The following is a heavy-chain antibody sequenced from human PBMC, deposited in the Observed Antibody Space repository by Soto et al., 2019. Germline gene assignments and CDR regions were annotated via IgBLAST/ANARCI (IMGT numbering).Heavy chain of an antibody. D-gene: IGHD6-19*01. V-gene: IGHV3-23*01. CDR3: AKGPETARRAVAGSIDD. CDR1: GFTFSTYA. Sequence: PGGSMSLSCAASGFTFSTYAMSWVRQAPGKGMEWVSAIGGSVSGGRIDTHYADSVKGRFTISRDNSIDTLYLQMNSLRTEDAAVDDCAKGPETARRAVAGSIDDWGQGTLVPVSS. CDR2: IGGSVSGGRIDT. J-gene: IGHJ4*02.